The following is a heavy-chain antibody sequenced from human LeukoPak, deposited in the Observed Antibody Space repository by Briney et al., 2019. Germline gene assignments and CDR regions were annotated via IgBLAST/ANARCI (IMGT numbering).Heavy chain of an antibody. V-gene: IGHV1-46*01. CDR3: ARDHSSGWYGIVRYFDY. CDR2: INPSGGST. Sequence: ASVKVSCKASGYTFTSYYMHWMRQAPGQGLEWMGIINPSGGSTSYAQKFQGRVTMTRDTSTSTVYMELSSLRSEDTAVYYCARDHSSGWYGIVRYFDYWGQGTLVTVSS. D-gene: IGHD6-19*01. J-gene: IGHJ4*02. CDR1: GYTFTSYY.